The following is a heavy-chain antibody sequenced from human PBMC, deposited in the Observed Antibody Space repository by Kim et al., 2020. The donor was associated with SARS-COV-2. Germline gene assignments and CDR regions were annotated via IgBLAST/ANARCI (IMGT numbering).Heavy chain of an antibody. CDR3: ARLVGATGDFDY. D-gene: IGHD1-26*01. Sequence: SETLSLTCTVSGGSVSSGSYYWSWIRQPPGKGLEWIGYIYYSGSTNYNPSLKSRVTISVDTSKNQFSLKLSSVTAADTAVYYCARLVGATGDFDYWGQGTLVTVSS. V-gene: IGHV4-61*01. CDR2: IYYSGST. J-gene: IGHJ4*02. CDR1: GGSVSSGSYY.